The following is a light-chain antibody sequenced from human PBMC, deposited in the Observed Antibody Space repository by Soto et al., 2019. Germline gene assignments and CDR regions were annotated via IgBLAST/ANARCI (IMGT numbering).Light chain of an antibody. CDR3: RQYDSSPLT. V-gene: IGKV3-20*01. CDR1: QSVSSSF. J-gene: IGKJ4*01. CDR2: GAS. Sequence: EIVLTQSPGTLSLSPGERATLSCRASQSVSSSFLAWYQQKPGQAPRLLIYGASSRATGIPDRFSGSGSGTDFPLTISRLEPEDFAVYYCRQYDSSPLTFGGGTKVEIK.